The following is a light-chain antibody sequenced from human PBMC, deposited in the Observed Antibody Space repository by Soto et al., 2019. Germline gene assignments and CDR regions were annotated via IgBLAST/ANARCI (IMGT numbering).Light chain of an antibody. CDR1: QRVSSN. Sequence: SQSRKTVAVATGVRPSGRCSAKQRVSSNLAWYQQKPGQAPRLLIYGASTRATGIPARFSGSGSGTDFTLTISRLEPEDFAVYYCQQYGSSPLTFGGGTKVDIK. CDR3: QQYGSSPLT. J-gene: IGKJ4*01. CDR2: GAS. V-gene: IGKV3-20*01.